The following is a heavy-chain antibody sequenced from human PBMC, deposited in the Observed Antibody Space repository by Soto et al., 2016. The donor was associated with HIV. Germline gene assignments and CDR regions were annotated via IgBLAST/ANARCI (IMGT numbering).Heavy chain of an antibody. Sequence: VQLVESGGGLVKPGGSLRLSCAASGFNFIDYYMTWIRQIPGKGLEWVAYIRSDNRFTISRDNANNSLFLQMNSLRVDDTAIYYCAKDALPFXTSDWTHDAFNVWGRGTMVTVSS. D-gene: IGHD6-19*01. V-gene: IGHV3-11*05. CDR3: AKDALPFXTSDWTHDAFNV. CDR2: IRSDN. J-gene: IGHJ3*01. CDR1: GFNFIDYY.